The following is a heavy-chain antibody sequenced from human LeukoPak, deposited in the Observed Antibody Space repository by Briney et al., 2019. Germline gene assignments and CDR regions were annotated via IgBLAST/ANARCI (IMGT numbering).Heavy chain of an antibody. D-gene: IGHD6-13*01. CDR2: ISSSGSTI. J-gene: IGHJ4*02. Sequence: TGGSLRLSCAASGFTFSSYEMNWVRQAPGKGLEWVSYISSSGSTIYYADSVKGRFTISRDNAKNSLYLQMNSLRAEDTAVYYCARSSSWYDPLNWGQGTLVSVSS. CDR3: ARSSSWYDPLN. CDR1: GFTFSSYE. V-gene: IGHV3-48*03.